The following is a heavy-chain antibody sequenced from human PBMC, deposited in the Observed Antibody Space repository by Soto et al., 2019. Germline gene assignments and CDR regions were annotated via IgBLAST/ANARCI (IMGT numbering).Heavy chain of an antibody. CDR1: GFTFSSYG. CDR3: ARDLGITGTTVDY. CDR2: IWYDGSNK. J-gene: IGHJ4*02. Sequence: LRLSCAASGFTFSSYGMHWVRQAPGKGLEWVAVIWYDGSNKYYADSVKGRFTISRDNSKNTLYLQMNSLRAEDTAVYYCARDLGITGTTVDYWGQGTLVTVSS. D-gene: IGHD1-7*01. V-gene: IGHV3-33*01.